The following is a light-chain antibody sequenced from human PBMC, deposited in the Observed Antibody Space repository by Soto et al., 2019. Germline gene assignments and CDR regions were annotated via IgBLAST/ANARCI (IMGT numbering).Light chain of an antibody. CDR2: GAS. CDR1: QSVSSSY. V-gene: IGKV3-20*01. J-gene: IGKJ1*01. CDR3: QQYGSSPWT. Sequence: IVVPQSPSTLSLSRVERARLGCRASQSVSSSYLAWYQQKPGQAPRLLIYGASSRATGIPDRFSGSGSGTDFTLTISRLEPEDFAVYYCQQYGSSPWTFGQGTKVDNK.